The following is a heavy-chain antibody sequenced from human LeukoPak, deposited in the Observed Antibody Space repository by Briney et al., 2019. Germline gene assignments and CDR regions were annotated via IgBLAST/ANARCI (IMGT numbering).Heavy chain of an antibody. CDR2: IYTSGST. V-gene: IGHV4-61*02. D-gene: IGHD6-25*01. Sequence: SQTLSLTCTVSGGSISSGSYYWSWIRQPAGKGLEWIGRIYTSGSTNYNPSLKSRVTISVDTSKNQFSLKLSSVTAADTAVYYCARDSIGVDVGGKGTTVTVSS. J-gene: IGHJ6*04. CDR3: ARDSIGVDV. CDR1: GGSISSGSYY.